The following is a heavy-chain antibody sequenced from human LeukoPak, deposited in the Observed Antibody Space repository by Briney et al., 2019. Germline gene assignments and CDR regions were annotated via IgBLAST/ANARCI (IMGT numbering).Heavy chain of an antibody. Sequence: GGSLRLSCAASGFTFSSYSMNWVRQAPGKGLEWVSYISSSSSTIYYADSVKGRFTISRDNAKNSLYLQMNSLRAEDTAVYYCATLITMVRGVIQPFFDYWGQGTLVTVSS. CDR3: ATLITMVRGVIQPFFDY. V-gene: IGHV3-48*04. J-gene: IGHJ4*02. CDR2: ISSSSSTI. CDR1: GFTFSSYS. D-gene: IGHD3-10*01.